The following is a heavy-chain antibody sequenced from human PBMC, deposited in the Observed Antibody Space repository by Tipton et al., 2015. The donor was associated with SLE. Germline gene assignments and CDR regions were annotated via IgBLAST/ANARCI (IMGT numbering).Heavy chain of an antibody. CDR1: GFTFNNYA. CDR3: ARDPAVWFRELLGQYGLDV. D-gene: IGHD3-10*01. J-gene: IGHJ6*02. Sequence: SLRLSCAASGFTFNNYAMSWLRQAPGKGLEWVSAISSIGGSTYYADSVEGRFTISRDNSKNTLFLQMNSLRAEDTAVYYCARDPAVWFRELLGQYGLDVWGQVTTVTVSS. V-gene: IGHV3-23*01. CDR2: ISSIGGST.